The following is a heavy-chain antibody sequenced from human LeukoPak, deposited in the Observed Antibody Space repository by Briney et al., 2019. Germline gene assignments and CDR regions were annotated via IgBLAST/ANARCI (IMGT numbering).Heavy chain of an antibody. CDR1: GFASGFTFDYCW. Sequence: PGGSLRLSCEVSGFASGFTFDYCWMGCVRQAPGKGLEWVANINQDVSDTYYVDSVKGRFTISRDNAKKSMFLQMNSLRAEDTAVYYCVTWVVEAGMDHWGPGTLVTASS. CDR2: INQDVSDT. V-gene: IGHV3-7*01. CDR3: VTWVVEAGMDH. J-gene: IGHJ4*02. D-gene: IGHD2-2*01.